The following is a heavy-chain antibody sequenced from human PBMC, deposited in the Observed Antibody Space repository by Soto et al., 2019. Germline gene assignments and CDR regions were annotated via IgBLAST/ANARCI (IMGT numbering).Heavy chain of an antibody. CDR3: ARPSSDCTNGVCPAGY. J-gene: IGHJ4*02. CDR1: GYSFSTYW. D-gene: IGHD2-8*01. CDR2: IDPNYSNT. Sequence: PGESLKISCKASGYSFSTYWITWVRQMPGKGLEWMGRIDPNYSNTKYSPSFEGQVTISADKSISTAYLQWSSLKASDTAMYYCARPSSDCTNGVCPAGYWGQGTLVTVSS. V-gene: IGHV5-10-1*04.